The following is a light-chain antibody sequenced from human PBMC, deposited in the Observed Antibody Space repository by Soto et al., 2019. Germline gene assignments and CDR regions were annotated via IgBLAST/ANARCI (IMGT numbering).Light chain of an antibody. CDR2: GAS. Sequence: EIVMTQSPDTLSVSPGERVSLSCGASQSVSSNLAWYQQKPGQAPRLLIYGASTRATGIPARFSGSGSGTEFTLTISSLQSEDFAVYYCQQYNNCPWTFGQGTKVDI. CDR3: QQYNNCPWT. CDR1: QSVSSN. J-gene: IGKJ1*01. V-gene: IGKV3-15*01.